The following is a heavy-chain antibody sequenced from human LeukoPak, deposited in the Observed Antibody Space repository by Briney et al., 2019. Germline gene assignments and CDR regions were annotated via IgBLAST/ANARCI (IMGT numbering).Heavy chain of an antibody. V-gene: IGHV3-7*01. J-gene: IGHJ4*02. CDR3: ARTFWRDTAMYGHFDY. Sequence: GGSLRLSCAASGFTFSSYWMSWVRQAPGKGLEWVANIKQDGSEKYYVDSVKGRFTISRDNAKNSLYLQMNSLRAEDTAVYYCARTFWRDTAMYGHFDYWGQGTLVTVSS. CDR1: GFTFSSYW. CDR2: IKQDGSEK. D-gene: IGHD5-18*01.